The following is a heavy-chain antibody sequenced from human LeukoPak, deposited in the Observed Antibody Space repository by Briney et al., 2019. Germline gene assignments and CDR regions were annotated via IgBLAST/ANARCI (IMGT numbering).Heavy chain of an antibody. Sequence: PGGSLRLSCAASGFTFSSYEMNWVRQAPGKGLEWFSYISSSGSTIYYADSVKGRFTISRDNAKNSLYLQMNSLRAEDTAVYYCARVQYGSGSYPYTFDYWGQGTLVTVSS. CDR1: GFTFSSYE. CDR3: ARVQYGSGSYPYTFDY. J-gene: IGHJ4*02. CDR2: ISSSGSTI. V-gene: IGHV3-48*03. D-gene: IGHD3-10*01.